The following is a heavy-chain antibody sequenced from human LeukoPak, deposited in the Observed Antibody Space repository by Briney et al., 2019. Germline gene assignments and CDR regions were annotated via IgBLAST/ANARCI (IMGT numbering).Heavy chain of an antibody. J-gene: IGHJ2*01. CDR1: GFTFDDYA. V-gene: IGHV4-59*08. Sequence: LRLSCAASGFTFDDYAMHWVRQPPGKGLEWIGYIYYSGSTNYNPSLKSRVTISVDTSKNQFSLKLSSVTAADTAVYYCARIGGQWLRRSYWYFDLWGRGTLVTVSS. CDR2: IYYSGST. CDR3: ARIGGQWLRRSYWYFDL. D-gene: IGHD6-19*01.